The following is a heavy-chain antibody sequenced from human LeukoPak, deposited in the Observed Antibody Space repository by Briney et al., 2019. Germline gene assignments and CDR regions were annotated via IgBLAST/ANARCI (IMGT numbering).Heavy chain of an antibody. CDR3: ATGLPDSSGYYSGDY. Sequence: ASVKVSCKASGYTFTGYYMHWVRQAPGQGLEWMGWINPNSGGTNYAQKFQGRVTMTRDTSISTAYMELSSLRSEDTAVYYCATGLPDSSGYYSGDYWGQGTLVTVSS. CDR1: GYTFTGYY. D-gene: IGHD3-22*01. V-gene: IGHV1-2*02. J-gene: IGHJ4*02. CDR2: INPNSGGT.